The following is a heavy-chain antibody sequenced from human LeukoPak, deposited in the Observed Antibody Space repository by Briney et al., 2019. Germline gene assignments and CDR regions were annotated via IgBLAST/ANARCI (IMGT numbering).Heavy chain of an antibody. CDR2: INHSGST. D-gene: IGHD4-17*01. CDR1: GGSFSGYY. J-gene: IGHJ4*02. V-gene: IGHV4-34*01. Sequence: SETLSLTCAVYGGSFSGYYWSWIRQPPGKGLEWIGEINHSGSTNYNPSLKSRVTISVDTSKNQFSLKLSSVTAADTAVYYCAKDWGDYGDYFNYWGQGTLVTVSS. CDR3: AKDWGDYGDYFNY.